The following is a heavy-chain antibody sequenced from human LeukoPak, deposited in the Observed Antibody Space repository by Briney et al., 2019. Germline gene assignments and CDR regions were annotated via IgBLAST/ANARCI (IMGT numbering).Heavy chain of an antibody. V-gene: IGHV1-2*02. CDR1: GYTFTAYY. D-gene: IGHD2-2*01. J-gene: IGHJ4*02. Sequence: GASVKVSCKASGYTFTAYYMHRVRQAPGQGLEWMGWINPNSGGTNFARKFQGRVTMTRDTSISTAYMELSRLRSDDTAVYNCARGSPRGYCSSTSCYPFFDYWGQGTLVTVSS. CDR3: ARGSPRGYCSSTSCYPFFDY. CDR2: INPNSGGT.